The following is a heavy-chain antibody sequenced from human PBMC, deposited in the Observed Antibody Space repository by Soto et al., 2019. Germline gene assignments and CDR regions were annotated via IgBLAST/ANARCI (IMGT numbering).Heavy chain of an antibody. J-gene: IGHJ6*02. CDR3: ARDRLRFLEWFPQKEYYYYGMDV. D-gene: IGHD3-3*01. CDR2: INPNRGGT. Sequence: GASVKVSCKASGYTFTGYYRHWVRQAPGQGLERIGWINPNRGGTNYAQKFQGWVTMTRDTSISTAYMELSRLRSDDTAVYYCARDRLRFLEWFPQKEYYYYGMDVWGQGTTVTVSS. V-gene: IGHV1-2*04. CDR1: GYTFTGYY.